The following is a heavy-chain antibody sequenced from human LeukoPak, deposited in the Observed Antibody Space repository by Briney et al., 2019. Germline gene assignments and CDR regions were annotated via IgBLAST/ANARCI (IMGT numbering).Heavy chain of an antibody. CDR2: IYSSGTT. CDR3: ARGAPVAGHDAFDI. D-gene: IGHD6-19*01. V-gene: IGHV4-4*07. CDR1: DGSITTYY. J-gene: IGHJ3*02. Sequence: SETLSLTCTVSDGSITTYYWNWIPQPAGKGLEFIGRIYSSGTTNYNPSLKSRVTMSVDTSKNQFSLELSSVTAADTAVYYCARGAPVAGHDAFDIWGQGTLVTVSS.